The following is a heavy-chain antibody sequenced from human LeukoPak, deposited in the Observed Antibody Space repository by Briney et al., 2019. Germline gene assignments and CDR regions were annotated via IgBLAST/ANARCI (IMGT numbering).Heavy chain of an antibody. Sequence: SETLSLTCTVSGGSISTYYWNWIRQPPGKGLEWIGYIYYSGSTNYNPSLKSRVTISVDTSKNQFSLKLSSVTAADTAVYYCARAEYYDFWSGYNYFDYWGQGTLVTVSS. J-gene: IGHJ4*02. CDR1: GGSISTYY. CDR2: IYYSGST. CDR3: ARAEYYDFWSGYNYFDY. D-gene: IGHD3-3*01. V-gene: IGHV4-59*01.